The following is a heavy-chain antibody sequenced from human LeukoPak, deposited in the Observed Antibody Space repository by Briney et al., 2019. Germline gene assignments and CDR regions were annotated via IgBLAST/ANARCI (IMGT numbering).Heavy chain of an antibody. CDR1: GFTFSNFS. D-gene: IGHD3-9*01. CDR2: VSGSGDTT. Sequence: GGSLRLSCAASGFTFSNFSMTWVRQAPGKGLEWVSGVSGSGDTTYYADSVRGRFTISRENSKNILYLQMNSLRAEDTALYFCANLAVYDILTGYYKNWFDPWGQGTLVSVSS. CDR3: ANLAVYDILTGYYKNWFDP. V-gene: IGHV3-23*01. J-gene: IGHJ5*02.